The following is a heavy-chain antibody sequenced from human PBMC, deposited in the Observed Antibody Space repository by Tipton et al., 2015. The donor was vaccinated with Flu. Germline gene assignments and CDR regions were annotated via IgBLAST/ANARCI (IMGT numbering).Heavy chain of an antibody. J-gene: IGHJ4*02. CDR3: AKDNGGSGYPSLDH. CDR1: KFTFSSYW. CDR2: INQDGSEK. V-gene: IGHV3-7*01. Sequence: SLRLSCAASKFTFSSYWMDWVRQTPGKGLEWVANINQDGSEKYYVDSVKGRFTISRDNARNSVFLGMNSLRAEDTAVYYCAKDNGGSGYPSLDHWGQGTLVTVSS. D-gene: IGHD3-22*01.